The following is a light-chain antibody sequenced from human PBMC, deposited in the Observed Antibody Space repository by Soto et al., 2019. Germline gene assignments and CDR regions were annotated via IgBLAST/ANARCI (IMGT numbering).Light chain of an antibody. CDR1: SSNIGNNY. Sequence: QSVLTQPPSASGTPGQRVSISCSGNSSNIGNNYVSWYQHLPGTAPKLLIYSNNQRPSGVPDRFSGSKSGTSASLAISGLGSEDGADYYCAAWDESLTGHYVFGTGTKVTVL. CDR2: SNN. V-gene: IGLV1-47*01. J-gene: IGLJ1*01. CDR3: AAWDESLTGHYV.